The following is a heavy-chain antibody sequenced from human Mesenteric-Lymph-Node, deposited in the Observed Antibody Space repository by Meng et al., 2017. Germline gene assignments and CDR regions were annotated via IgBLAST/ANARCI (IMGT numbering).Heavy chain of an antibody. CDR1: GFTVSSNY. Sequence: GESLKISCAASGFTVSSNYMSWVRQAPGKGLEWVSVIYSGGSTYYADSVKGRFTISRHNSKNTLYLQMNSLRAEDTAVYYCARGQTERSSAYYENAFDIWGPGTMVTVSS. V-gene: IGHV3-53*04. CDR2: IYSGGST. CDR3: ARGQTERSSAYYENAFDI. D-gene: IGHD6-25*01. J-gene: IGHJ3*02.